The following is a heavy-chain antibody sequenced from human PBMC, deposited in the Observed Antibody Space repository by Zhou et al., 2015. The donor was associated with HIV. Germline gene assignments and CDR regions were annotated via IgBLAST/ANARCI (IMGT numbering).Heavy chain of an antibody. V-gene: IGHV1-69*01. Sequence: QVQLVQSGAEVKKPGSSVKVSCKASGGTFSSYAISWVRQVPGQGLEWMGGINPIFNTANYAQKFQDKVTITADASTSTAYMELASLTSNDTAVYYCTTEGHDHGDSWGQGTLVTVSS. CDR3: TTEGHDHGDS. J-gene: IGHJ4*02. CDR2: INPIFNTA. CDR1: GGTFSSYA. D-gene: IGHD1-14*01.